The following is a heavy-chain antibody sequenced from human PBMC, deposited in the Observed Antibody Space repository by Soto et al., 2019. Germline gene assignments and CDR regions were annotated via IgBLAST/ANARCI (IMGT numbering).Heavy chain of an antibody. CDR3: AHPRGYGVFDAYDI. V-gene: IGHV3-23*01. J-gene: IGHJ3*02. D-gene: IGHD4-17*01. Sequence: PGGSLRLSCAASGLTFCTSAMNWVRQAPGKGLEWISAISASGEYTAYADAVKGRFTISRDNSVSALYLQMNSLRIDDTAVYYCAHPRGYGVFDAYDIWGQGTMVTVSS. CDR1: GLTFCTSA. CDR2: ISASGEYT.